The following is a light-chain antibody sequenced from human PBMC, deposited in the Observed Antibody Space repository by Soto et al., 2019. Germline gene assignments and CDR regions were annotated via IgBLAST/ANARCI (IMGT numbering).Light chain of an antibody. V-gene: IGKV1-39*01. J-gene: IGKJ1*01. CDR3: QQTYSTPWT. Sequence: DIQMTQSPSSLSASVGDTVTITCQTSLSIRGLLSWYQQKAGRAPKLLIHSTPILETGDPSRFRGGASGTAGTSFTLTIANLQPEDFATYYCQQTYSTPWTFGQGTKVDIK. CDR1: LSIRGL. CDR2: STP.